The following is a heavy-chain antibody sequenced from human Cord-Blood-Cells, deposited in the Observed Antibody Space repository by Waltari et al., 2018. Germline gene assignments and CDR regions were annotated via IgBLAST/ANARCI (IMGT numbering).Heavy chain of an antibody. CDR3: ARVAEYQLLYYYYYYMDV. D-gene: IGHD2-2*01. Sequence: EVQLVESGGGLVQPGGSLRLSCAASGFTFSSYWMHWVRQAPGKGLVWVSRINSDGSSTSYADSVKGRFTISRDNAKNTLYLQMNSLRAEDTAVYYCARVAEYQLLYYYYYYMDVWGKGTTVTVSS. CDR1: GFTFSSYW. V-gene: IGHV3-74*01. J-gene: IGHJ6*03. CDR2: INSDGSST.